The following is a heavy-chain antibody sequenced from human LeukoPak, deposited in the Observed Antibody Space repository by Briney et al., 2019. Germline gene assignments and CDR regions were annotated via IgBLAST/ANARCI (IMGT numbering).Heavy chain of an antibody. V-gene: IGHV1-2*02. Sequence: ASVKVSCKASEYSFTAYYIHWVRQAPGQGLEWLGWINPNTGGTNYAQKLQGRLTMTRDTSITTAYMDLSRLTSDDTAVYYCTRDDIVGARDFDYWGQGTLVTVSS. CDR1: EYSFTAYY. CDR3: TRDDIVGARDFDY. D-gene: IGHD1-26*01. CDR2: INPNTGGT. J-gene: IGHJ4*02.